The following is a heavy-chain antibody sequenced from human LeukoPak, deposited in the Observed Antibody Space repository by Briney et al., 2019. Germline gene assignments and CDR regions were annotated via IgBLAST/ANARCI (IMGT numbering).Heavy chain of an antibody. D-gene: IGHD4-11*01. Sequence: SETLSLTCTVSGVSISISSHYWAWFRQPPGKGLEWIGSIYDTTRTYYNPSLKSRVTISVDTCKNQFSLNLSSLSAADTAVYYCARGPTVTTDFWGQGSLVTLSS. CDR1: GVSISISSHY. CDR3: ARGPTVTTDF. CDR2: IYDTTRT. V-gene: IGHV4-39*01. J-gene: IGHJ4*02.